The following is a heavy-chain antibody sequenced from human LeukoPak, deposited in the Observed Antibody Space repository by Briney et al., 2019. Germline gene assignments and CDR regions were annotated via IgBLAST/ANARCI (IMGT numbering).Heavy chain of an antibody. CDR1: GYTFIGYY. D-gene: IGHD4/OR15-4a*01. V-gene: IGHV1-2*02. Sequence: ASVKVSCKASGYTFIGYYIHWVRQAPGQGLEWMGWINPNSGGTNYAQKFQGRVTMTRDTPISTAYMDLSRLRSDDTAVFYCARENANIFDYWGQGTLVTVSS. J-gene: IGHJ4*02. CDR3: ARENANIFDY. CDR2: INPNSGGT.